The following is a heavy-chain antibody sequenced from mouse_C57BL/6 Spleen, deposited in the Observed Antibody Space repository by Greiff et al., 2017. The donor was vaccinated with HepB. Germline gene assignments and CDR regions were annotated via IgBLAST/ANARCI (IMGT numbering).Heavy chain of an antibody. J-gene: IGHJ4*01. V-gene: IGHV5-4*01. CDR1: GFTFSSYA. CDR2: ISDGGSYT. CDR3: ARAHYYGSSYGYAMDY. D-gene: IGHD1-1*01. Sequence: EVQRVESGGGLVKPGGSLKLSCAASGFTFSSYAMSWVRQTPEKRLEWVATISDGGSYTYYPDNVKGRFTISRDNAKNNLYLQMSHLKSEDTAMYYCARAHYYGSSYGYAMDYWGQGTSVTVAS.